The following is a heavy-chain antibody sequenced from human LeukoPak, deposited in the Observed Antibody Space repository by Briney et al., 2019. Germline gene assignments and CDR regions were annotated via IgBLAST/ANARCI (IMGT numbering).Heavy chain of an antibody. J-gene: IGHJ5*02. Sequence: ASVKVPCKVSGYTLTELSMHWVRQAPGKGLEWMGGFDPEDGETIYAQKFQGRVTMTEDTSTDTAYMELSSLRSEDTAVYYCATAITMVRGVTNNWFDPWGQGTLVAVSS. CDR3: ATAITMVRGVTNNWFDP. CDR1: GYTLTELS. CDR2: FDPEDGET. D-gene: IGHD3-10*01. V-gene: IGHV1-24*01.